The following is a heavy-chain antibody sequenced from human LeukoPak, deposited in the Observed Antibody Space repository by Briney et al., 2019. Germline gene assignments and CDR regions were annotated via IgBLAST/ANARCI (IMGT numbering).Heavy chain of an antibody. CDR3: ARSSPPAKRMRPGERLRLRWYVDL. V-gene: IGHV3-23*01. D-gene: IGHD5-12*01. CDR1: GFTLSSYA. Sequence: GESLKLSSAASGFTLSSYALTQVRQAPGKGLEWVADISGSGGSTYYADSVKGRFTISRGNSKSTLYLQMSRLRAEDTAVYYCARSSPPAKRMRPGERLRLRWYVDLWGRGTLVTVSS. CDR2: ISGSGGST. J-gene: IGHJ2*01.